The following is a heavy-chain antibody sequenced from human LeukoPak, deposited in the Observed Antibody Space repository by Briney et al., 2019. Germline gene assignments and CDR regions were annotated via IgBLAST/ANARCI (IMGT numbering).Heavy chain of an antibody. CDR1: GFTFSSYS. CDR2: ISSSSSYI. D-gene: IGHD5-12*01. Sequence: PGGSLRLSCAASGFTFSSYSMNWVRQAPGKGLEWVSSISSSSSYIYYADSVKGRFTISRDNAKNSLYLQMNSLRVEDTAVYYCARDIVATIEGRGYWGQGTLVTVSS. CDR3: ARDIVATIEGRGY. J-gene: IGHJ4*02. V-gene: IGHV3-21*01.